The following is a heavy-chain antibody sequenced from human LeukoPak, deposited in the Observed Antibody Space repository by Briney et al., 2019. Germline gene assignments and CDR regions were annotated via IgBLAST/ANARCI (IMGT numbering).Heavy chain of an antibody. CDR3: ARHKAYYGSATGYYFDY. CDR1: DGSISNSSYY. J-gene: IGHJ4*02. Sequence: PSETLSLTCTVSDGSISNSSYYWGWIRQPPGKGLEWIGSIYYSGNTYYNSSLKSRVTISVDTSKNQFSLKLSSVTAADTAVYYCARHKAYYGSATGYYFDYWGQGTLVTVSS. V-gene: IGHV4-39*01. D-gene: IGHD2-21*01. CDR2: IYYSGNT.